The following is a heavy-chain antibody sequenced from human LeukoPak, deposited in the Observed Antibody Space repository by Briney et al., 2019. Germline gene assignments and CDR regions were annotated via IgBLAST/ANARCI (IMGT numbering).Heavy chain of an antibody. J-gene: IGHJ4*02. CDR2: ISNNGGYT. V-gene: IGHV3-23*01. CDR1: GFTFSSSA. D-gene: IGHD2-15*01. Sequence: GGSLRLSCAASGFTFSSSAMSWVRQAPGKGLEWVSAISNNGGYTYYADSVQGRFTISRDNSKSTLCLLMNSLRAEDTAVYYCAKQLGYCSDGSCYFPYWGQGTLVTVSS. CDR3: AKQLGYCSDGSCYFPY.